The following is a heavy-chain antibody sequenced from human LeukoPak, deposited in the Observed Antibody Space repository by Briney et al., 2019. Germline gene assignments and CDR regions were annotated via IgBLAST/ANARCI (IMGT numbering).Heavy chain of an antibody. Sequence: GGSLRLSCAASGFTFVNYRMNWVRQAPGKGLEWVSSISPDSDYIYYADSVNGRFTISRDNAKSLLYLHMDSLSPEDTAVYFCGRDRTTSAWNDWFHHWGQGTLVTVSS. D-gene: IGHD1/OR15-1a*01. CDR2: ISPDSDYI. CDR1: GFTFVNYR. V-gene: IGHV3-21*01. CDR3: GRDRTTSAWNDWFHH. J-gene: IGHJ1*01.